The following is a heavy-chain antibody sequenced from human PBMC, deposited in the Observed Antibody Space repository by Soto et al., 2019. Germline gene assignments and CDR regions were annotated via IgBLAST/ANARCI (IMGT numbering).Heavy chain of an antibody. J-gene: IGHJ4*02. D-gene: IGHD2-15*01. CDR1: GDSISSGGYS. Sequence: PSETLSLTCAVSGDSISSGGYSWSWIRQPPGKGLEWIGYIYHSGSTYYDPSLKSRVTIPADRSKNQFSLRLTSVTAADTAVYYCARGGGNPYYFDYWGQGTLVTVSS. CDR3: ARGGGNPYYFDY. CDR2: IYHSGST. V-gene: IGHV4-30-2*01.